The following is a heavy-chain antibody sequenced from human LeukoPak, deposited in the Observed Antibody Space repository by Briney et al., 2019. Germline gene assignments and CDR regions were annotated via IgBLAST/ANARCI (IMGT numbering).Heavy chain of an antibody. CDR3: ARGLATLDS. D-gene: IGHD2/OR15-2a*01. Sequence: PGGSLRLSCAASGFTFSNYGMHWVRQAPGKGLEWVSSISSSGSYIYYADSVKGRLTISRDNAKNSLYLQMNSLRTEDTAVYYCARGLATLDSWGQGTLVTVSS. CDR2: ISSSGSYI. V-gene: IGHV3-21*01. CDR1: GFTFSNYG. J-gene: IGHJ4*02.